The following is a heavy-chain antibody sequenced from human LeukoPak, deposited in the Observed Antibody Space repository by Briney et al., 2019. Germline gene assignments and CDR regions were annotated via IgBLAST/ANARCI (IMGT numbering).Heavy chain of an antibody. D-gene: IGHD1-26*01. CDR3: ARGGVEGIVGATTYGY. V-gene: IGHV1-18*01. CDR2: ISAYNGNT. Sequence: GAWLKVSGKASGYTFTRCGISGVRQAPGQGLKWMGWISAYNGNTNYAQKLQGRVTMTTDTSTSTAYMELRSLRSDDTAVYYCARGGVEGIVGATTYGYWGQGTLVTVSS. J-gene: IGHJ4*02. CDR1: GYTFTRCG.